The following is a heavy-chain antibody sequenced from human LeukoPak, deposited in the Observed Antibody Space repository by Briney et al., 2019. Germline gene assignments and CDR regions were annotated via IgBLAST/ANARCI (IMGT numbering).Heavy chain of an antibody. Sequence: GGPLRLSCAASGFTFSDYYMSWVRQAPGKGLEWVSYISSSGSTIYYADSVKGRFTISRDNAKNSLYLQMNSLRAEDTAVYYCAGTEYQLLPIWGQGTMVTVSS. CDR1: GFTFSDYY. CDR2: ISSSGSTI. CDR3: AGTEYQLLPI. D-gene: IGHD2-2*01. J-gene: IGHJ3*02. V-gene: IGHV3-11*01.